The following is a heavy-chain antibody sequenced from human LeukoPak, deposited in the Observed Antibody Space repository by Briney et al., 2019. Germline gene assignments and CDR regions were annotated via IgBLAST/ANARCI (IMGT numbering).Heavy chain of an antibody. D-gene: IGHD3-9*01. CDR3: AKVRYFGPSAFDI. Sequence: GGPLRLSCAASGFTFRNYGMHWARQAPGKGLDWVAVISYDGSNKYYADSVKGRFTISRDNSKNTLYLQMNSLRAEDTAVYYCAKVRYFGPSAFDIWGQGTMVTVSS. V-gene: IGHV3-30*18. J-gene: IGHJ3*02. CDR2: ISYDGSNK. CDR1: GFTFRNYG.